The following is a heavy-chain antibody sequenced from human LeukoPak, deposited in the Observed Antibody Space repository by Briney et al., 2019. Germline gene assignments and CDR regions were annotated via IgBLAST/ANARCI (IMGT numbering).Heavy chain of an antibody. V-gene: IGHV4-4*07. CDR1: GNSISSYY. CDR2: IYTSGST. CDR3: ARETTGLARYFDY. J-gene: IGHJ4*02. D-gene: IGHD4-11*01. Sequence: PSETLSLTCTVSGNSISSYYWSWVRQPAGKGLEWIGRIYTSGSTNYNPSLKSRVTMSVDTSKNQFSLNLSSVTAADTAFYYCARETTGLARYFDYWGQGTLVTVSS.